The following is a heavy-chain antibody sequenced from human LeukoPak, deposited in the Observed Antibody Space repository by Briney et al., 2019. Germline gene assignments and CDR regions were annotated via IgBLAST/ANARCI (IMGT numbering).Heavy chain of an antibody. J-gene: IGHJ3*02. CDR1: GFTFSSYW. D-gene: IGHD3-10*01. V-gene: IGHV3-7*01. CDR3: ARDITMVRGAAFDI. CDR2: IKQDGSEK. Sequence: GGSLRLSCAASGFTFSSYWMSWVRQAPGKGLEWVANIKQDGSEKYYVDSVKGRFTISRDNAKNSLYLQMNSLRAEDTAVYYCARDITMVRGAAFDIWGQGTMVTVSS.